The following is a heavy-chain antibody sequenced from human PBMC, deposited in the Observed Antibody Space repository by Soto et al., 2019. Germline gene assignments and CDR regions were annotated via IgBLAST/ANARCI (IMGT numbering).Heavy chain of an antibody. CDR1: GFTFNNYG. Sequence: QVQLVESGGGVVQPGRSLRLSCAASGFTFNNYGMHWVRQAPGKGLEWVAAISNDANDKYYADSVKGRLTISRDNSKNTLYLQVNSLTTEDTAVYYCAKDQRIAASHGIDWGQGTMVTVSS. D-gene: IGHD6-13*01. CDR3: AKDQRIAASHGID. J-gene: IGHJ3*01. V-gene: IGHV3-30*18. CDR2: ISNDANDK.